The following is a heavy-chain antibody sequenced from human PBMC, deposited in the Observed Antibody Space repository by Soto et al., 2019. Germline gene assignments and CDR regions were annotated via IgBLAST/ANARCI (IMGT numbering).Heavy chain of an antibody. CDR1: GFTFSSYW. Sequence: PGGSLRLSCAASGFTFSSYWMSWVRQAPGKGLEWVANIKQDGSEKYYVDSVKGRFTISRDNAKNSLYLQMNSLRAEDTAVYYCARDRRTIFGVGYYYYGMDVWGQGTTVTVSS. D-gene: IGHD3-3*01. CDR3: ARDRRTIFGVGYYYYGMDV. J-gene: IGHJ6*02. V-gene: IGHV3-7*01. CDR2: IKQDGSEK.